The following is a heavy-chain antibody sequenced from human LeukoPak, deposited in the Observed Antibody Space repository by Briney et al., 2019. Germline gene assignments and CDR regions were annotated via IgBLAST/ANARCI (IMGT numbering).Heavy chain of an antibody. J-gene: IGHJ4*02. CDR2: ISSSGSTI. D-gene: IGHD6-19*01. Sequence: GGSLRLSCAASGFTFSDYYMSWIRQAPGKGLEWVSYISSSGSTIYYADSVKGRFTISRDNTKNSLYLQMNSLRAEDTAVYYCASALQWLPEDYWGQGTLVTVSS. V-gene: IGHV3-11*01. CDR1: GFTFSDYY. CDR3: ASALQWLPEDY.